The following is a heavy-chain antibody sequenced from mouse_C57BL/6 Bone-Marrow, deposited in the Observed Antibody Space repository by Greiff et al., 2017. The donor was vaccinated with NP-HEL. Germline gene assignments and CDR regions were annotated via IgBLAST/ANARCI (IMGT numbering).Heavy chain of an antibody. V-gene: IGHV1-50*01. D-gene: IGHD1-1*01. CDR2: IDPSDSYT. Sequence: QVQLQQPGAELVKPGASVKLSCKASGYTFTSYWMQWVKQRPGQGLEWIGEIDPSDSYTNYNQKFTGQATLTVDTSSSTAYMQLSSLTSEDSAVYYCARERAFITTGGFAYWGRGTLVTVSA. CDR3: ARERAFITTGGFAY. CDR1: GYTFTSYW. J-gene: IGHJ3*01.